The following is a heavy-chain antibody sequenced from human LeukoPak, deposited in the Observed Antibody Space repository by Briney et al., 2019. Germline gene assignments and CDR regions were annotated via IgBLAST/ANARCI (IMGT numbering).Heavy chain of an antibody. J-gene: IGHJ4*02. V-gene: IGHV4-59*08. CDR2: IYYSGST. Sequence: SETLSLTCTVSGGSISSYYWSWLRQPPGKGLEWIGYIYYSGSTNYNPSLKSRVTISVDTSKNQFSLKLSSVTAADTAVYYCAILSHYYDSSGYQYYFDYWGQGTLVTVSS. CDR3: AILSHYYDSSGYQYYFDY. CDR1: GGSISSYY. D-gene: IGHD3-22*01.